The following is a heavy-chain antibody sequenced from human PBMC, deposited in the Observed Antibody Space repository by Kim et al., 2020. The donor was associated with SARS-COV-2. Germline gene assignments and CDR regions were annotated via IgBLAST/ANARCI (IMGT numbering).Heavy chain of an antibody. J-gene: IGHJ4*02. Sequence: ASVKVSCKASGYTFTGYYMHWVRQAPGQGLEWMGWINPNSGGTNYGQKFQGRVTMTRDTSISTAYMELSRLRSDDTAVYYCARVEQQLAFDYWGQGTLVTVSS. V-gene: IGHV1-2*02. CDR2: INPNSGGT. CDR1: GYTFTGYY. CDR3: ARVEQQLAFDY. D-gene: IGHD6-13*01.